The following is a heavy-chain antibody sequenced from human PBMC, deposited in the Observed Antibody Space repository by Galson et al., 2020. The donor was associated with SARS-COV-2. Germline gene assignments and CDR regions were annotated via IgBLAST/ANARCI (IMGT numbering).Heavy chain of an antibody. CDR2: ISYDGSNK. CDR3: ARESPYSGDYYFDY. Sequence: GESLKISCAASGFTFSNYAMHWVRQAPGKGLEWVAIISYDGSNKYYADSVKGRFTISSDIPKNTLYLQMNSLRAEDTAIYYCARESPYSGDYYFDYWGQGTLVTVSS. J-gene: IGHJ4*02. V-gene: IGHV3-30*01. D-gene: IGHD4-17*01. CDR1: GFTFSNYA.